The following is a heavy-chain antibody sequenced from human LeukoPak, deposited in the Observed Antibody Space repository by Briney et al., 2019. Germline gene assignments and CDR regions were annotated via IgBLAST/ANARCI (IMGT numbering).Heavy chain of an antibody. CDR2: IYYSGST. J-gene: IGHJ4*02. D-gene: IGHD3-22*01. CDR3: ARNFYASSGYYLDDFYFDF. Sequence: SETPSPTCTVSGASIISDTYYWGWIRQPPGKGLVWIGSIYYSGSTYYSPSLKSRVTMSVDTSTNHFSLKLISVTAADTALYYCARNFYASSGYYLDDFYFDFWGQGTLVTVSS. V-gene: IGHV4-39*07. CDR1: GASIISDTYY.